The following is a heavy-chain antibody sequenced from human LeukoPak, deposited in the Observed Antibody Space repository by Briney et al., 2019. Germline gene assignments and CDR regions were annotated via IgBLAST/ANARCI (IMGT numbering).Heavy chain of an antibody. D-gene: IGHD3-9*01. CDR1: GFTFSSYW. CDR2: IKQDGSEK. Sequence: GGSLRLSCAASGFTFSSYWVSWVRQAPGKGLEWVANIKQDGSEKYYVDSVKGRFTISRDNAKNSLYLQMNSLRAEDTAVYYCARHDILTYDAFDIWGQGTMVTVSS. J-gene: IGHJ3*02. CDR3: ARHDILTYDAFDI. V-gene: IGHV3-7*01.